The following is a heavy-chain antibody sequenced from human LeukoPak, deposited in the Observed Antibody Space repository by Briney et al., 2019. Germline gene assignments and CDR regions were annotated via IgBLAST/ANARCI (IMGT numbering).Heavy chain of an antibody. CDR2: ISGSGDST. J-gene: IGHJ4*02. CDR1: A. V-gene: IGHV3-23*01. D-gene: IGHD2-2*01. CDR3: AKQRSEVPVAASNY. Sequence: AMSWVRQXPGKELEWVSGISGSGDSTYYVDSVKGRFTISRDNSKSTLYLHMNSLRAEDTAIYYCAKQRSEVPVAASNYWGQGTLVTVSS.